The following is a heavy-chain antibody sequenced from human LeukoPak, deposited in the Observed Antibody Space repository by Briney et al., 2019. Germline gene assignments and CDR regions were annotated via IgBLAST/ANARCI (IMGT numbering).Heavy chain of an antibody. CDR1: GGSFSGYY. D-gene: IGHD1-20*01. Sequence: RPSETLSLTCAVYGGSFSGYYWSWIRQPPGKGLEWIGEINHSGSTNYNPSLKSRVTISVDTSKNQFSLKLSSVTAAGTAVYYCASSRYDSADAFDIWGQGTMVTVSS. CDR3: ASSRYDSADAFDI. CDR2: INHSGST. V-gene: IGHV4-34*01. J-gene: IGHJ3*02.